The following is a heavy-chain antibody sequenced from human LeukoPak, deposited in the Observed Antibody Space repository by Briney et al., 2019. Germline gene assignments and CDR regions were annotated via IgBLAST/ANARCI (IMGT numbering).Heavy chain of an antibody. D-gene: IGHD1-26*01. CDR1: GGSISSYY. V-gene: IGHV4-4*09. CDR3: ARQKLNYYYYMDV. Sequence: SETLSLTCTVSGGSISSYYWSWIRQPPGKGLEWIGYIYTSGSTNYNPSLKSRVTISVDTSKNQFSLKLSSVTAADTAVYYCARQKLNYYYYMDVWGKGTTVTVSS. J-gene: IGHJ6*03. CDR2: IYTSGST.